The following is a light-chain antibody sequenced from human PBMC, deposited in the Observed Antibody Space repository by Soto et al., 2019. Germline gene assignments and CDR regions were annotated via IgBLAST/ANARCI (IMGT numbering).Light chain of an antibody. Sequence: IVMTQSQATLSLSPGERASLSCRASRSVSSNVAWFQQERGQAPRLLIYAASTRATGIPTRFSGRGSGTESTLTNSSLQSEDFAVYYCQQYTEWPPWAFGQGTKV. V-gene: IGKV3-15*01. J-gene: IGKJ1*01. CDR1: RSVSSN. CDR3: QQYTEWPPWA. CDR2: AAS.